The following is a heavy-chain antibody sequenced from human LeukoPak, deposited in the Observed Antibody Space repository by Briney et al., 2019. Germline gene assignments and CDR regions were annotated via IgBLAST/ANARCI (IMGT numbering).Heavy chain of an antibody. CDR2: ISYDGSNK. Sequence: GGSLRHTCAASGFTFSSYAMHWVRQAPGKGLEWVAVISYDGSNKYYADSVKGRFTISRDNSKNTLYLQMNSLRAEDTAVYYCARDRIAARNWFDPLGQPRQVSVSS. CDR3: ARDRIAARNWFDP. CDR1: GFTFSSYA. D-gene: IGHD6-6*01. V-gene: IGHV3-30*04. J-gene: IGHJ5*02.